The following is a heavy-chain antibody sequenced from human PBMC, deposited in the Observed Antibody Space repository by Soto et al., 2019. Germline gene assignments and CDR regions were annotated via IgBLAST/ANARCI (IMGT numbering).Heavy chain of an antibody. CDR1: GFTFSSYA. V-gene: IGHV3-23*01. CDR3: AKDPLEFLIWPINEVPAAIERGGRVY. D-gene: IGHD2-2*01. J-gene: IGHJ4*02. Sequence: EVQLLESGGGLVQPGGSLRLSYAASGFTFSSYAMSWVRQAPGKGLEWVSAISGSGGSTYYADSVKGRFTISRDNSKNTLYLQMYSLRAEDTAVYYCAKDPLEFLIWPINEVPAAIERGGRVYWGQGTLDTVSS. CDR2: ISGSGGST.